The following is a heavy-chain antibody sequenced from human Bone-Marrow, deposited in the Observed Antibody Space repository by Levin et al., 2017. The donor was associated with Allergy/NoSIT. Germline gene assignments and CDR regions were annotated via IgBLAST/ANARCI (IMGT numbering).Heavy chain of an antibody. V-gene: IGHV3-23*01. Sequence: GGSLRLSCGASGFTFYSQAMSWVRQAPGKGPEWVSAISGGGSTTYYADSVKGRFTISRDNSKNTLFLQMSSLTVEDTAVYYCGKRGDDCIGSRCYYEDYYYYMDVWGKGTTVSVSS. CDR3: GKRGDDCIGSRCYYEDYYYYMDV. CDR2: ISGGGSTT. D-gene: IGHD2-15*01. CDR1: GFTFYSQA. J-gene: IGHJ6*03.